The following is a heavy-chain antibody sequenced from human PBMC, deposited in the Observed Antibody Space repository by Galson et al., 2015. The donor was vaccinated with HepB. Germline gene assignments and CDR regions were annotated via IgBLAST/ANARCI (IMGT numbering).Heavy chain of an antibody. V-gene: IGHV1-46*01. CDR2: INPSGGST. Sequence: SVKVSCKASGYTSTSYYMHWVRQAPGQGLEWMGIINPSGGSTSYAQKFQGRVTMTGDTSTSTVYMELSSLRSEDTAVYYCARVTGYYYDSSGLGIRTFKTPAYYYGMDVWGQGTTVTVSS. CDR1: GYTSTSYY. CDR3: ARVTGYYYDSSGLGIRTFKTPAYYYGMDV. J-gene: IGHJ6*02. D-gene: IGHD3-22*01.